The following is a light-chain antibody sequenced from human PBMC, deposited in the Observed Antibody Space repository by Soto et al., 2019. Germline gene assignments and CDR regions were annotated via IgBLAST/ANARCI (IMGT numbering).Light chain of an antibody. J-gene: IGLJ2*01. CDR1: SSDVGGYNY. CDR2: EVS. V-gene: IGLV2-14*01. Sequence: QSALTQPASGSGSPGQSITISCTGTSSDVGGYNYVSWYQQHPGKAPKLVIYEVSNRPSGVSNRFSGSKSGNTASLTISGLQAEDEADYYCSSYTSSSPVGFGGGTKLTVL. CDR3: SSYTSSSPVG.